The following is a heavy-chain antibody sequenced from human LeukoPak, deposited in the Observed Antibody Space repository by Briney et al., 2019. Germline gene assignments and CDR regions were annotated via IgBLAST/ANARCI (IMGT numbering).Heavy chain of an antibody. Sequence: GGSLRLSCAASGFTFSSYAMSWVRQAPGKGLEWVSAISGSGGSTYYADSVKGRFTISRDNSKNALYLQMNSLRAEDTAVYYCAKDPEAYCGGDCYWYFDYWGQGTLVTVSS. CDR2: ISGSGGST. CDR3: AKDPEAYCGGDCYWYFDY. CDR1: GFTFSSYA. V-gene: IGHV3-23*01. D-gene: IGHD2-21*02. J-gene: IGHJ4*02.